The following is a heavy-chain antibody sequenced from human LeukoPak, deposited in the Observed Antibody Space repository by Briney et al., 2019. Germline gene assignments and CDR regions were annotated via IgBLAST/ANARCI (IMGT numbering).Heavy chain of an antibody. CDR1: HFTFTTYW. V-gene: IGHV3-7*01. J-gene: IGHJ4*02. CDR3: AREFNSFLADCSGGQCLFMS. CDR2: IKPDGSEK. Sequence: PGGSLRLSCAASHFTFTTYWMSWVRQAPGKGLEWVANIKPDGSEKYYVDSVKGRFAISRDNAKNSPYLQMNSLRAEDTAMYYCAREFNSFLADCSGGQCLFMSWGQGTLVTVSS. D-gene: IGHD2-15*01.